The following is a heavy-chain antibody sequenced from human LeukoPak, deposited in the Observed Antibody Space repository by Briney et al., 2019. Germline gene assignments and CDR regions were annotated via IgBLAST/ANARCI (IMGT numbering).Heavy chain of an antibody. CDR2: IRRKGNNYVT. CDR3: TSGYAGNSDYYYYMDV. J-gene: IGHJ6*03. Sequence: GGSLRVSCTASGFTLSGSALHWVRQPSGKGLGWIARIRRKGNNYVTAYAASVRARFTISRDYSETTTFLQMNSLKIEDTALYYCTSGYAGNSDYYYYMDVWGKGTTVAVSS. CDR1: GFTLSGSA. D-gene: IGHD2-2*01. V-gene: IGHV3-73*01.